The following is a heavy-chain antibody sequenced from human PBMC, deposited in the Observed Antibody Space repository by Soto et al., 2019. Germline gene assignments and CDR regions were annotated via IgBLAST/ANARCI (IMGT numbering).Heavy chain of an antibody. Sequence: SQTLSLTCVVSGDSVSSNIVAWNWIRQSPSRGLEWLGRTYYRSKWYNDYAVSVKSRITINADTSKNQFSLQLNSVAPEDTAVYYCARDRGTPTTLYRMDVWGQGTKVTVYS. J-gene: IGHJ6*02. CDR3: ARDRGTPTTLYRMDV. CDR2: TYYRSKWYN. CDR1: GDSVSSNIVA. V-gene: IGHV6-1*01. D-gene: IGHD3-16*01.